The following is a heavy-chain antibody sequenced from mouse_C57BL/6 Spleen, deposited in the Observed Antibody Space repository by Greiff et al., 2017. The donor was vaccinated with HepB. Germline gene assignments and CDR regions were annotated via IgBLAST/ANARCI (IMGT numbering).Heavy chain of an antibody. CDR3: ARNYGSSYSFDY. J-gene: IGHJ2*01. D-gene: IGHD1-1*01. V-gene: IGHV1-64*01. Sequence: QVQLQQPGAELVKPGASVKLSCKASGYTFTSYWMHWVKQRPGQGLEWIGMIHSNSGSTNYNEKFKSKATLTVDKSSSTAYMQLSSLTSEDSAVYYCARNYGSSYSFDYWGQGTTLTVSS. CDR2: IHSNSGST. CDR1: GYTFTSYW.